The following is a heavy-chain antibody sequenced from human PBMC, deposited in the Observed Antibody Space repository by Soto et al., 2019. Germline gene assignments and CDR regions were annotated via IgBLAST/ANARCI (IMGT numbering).Heavy chain of an antibody. CDR3: ARDRDDYGSGNYYNRIDF. CDR2: IIPLFGTP. V-gene: IGHV1-69*01. D-gene: IGHD3-10*01. Sequence: QVQLVQSGAEVKKPGSSVKVSCKASGGILSTYAISWLRQAPGQGLEWMGGIIPLFGTPNYAQRFQGRVTITADESTSTAYMALSRLRSEDTAVYYCARDRDDYGSGNYYNRIDFWGQGTLVTVSS. CDR1: GGILSTYA. J-gene: IGHJ4*02.